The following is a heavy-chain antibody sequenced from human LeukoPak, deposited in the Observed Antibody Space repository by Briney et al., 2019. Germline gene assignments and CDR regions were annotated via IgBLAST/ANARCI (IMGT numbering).Heavy chain of an antibody. CDR1: GGYISTYY. V-gene: IGHV4-59*01. D-gene: IGHD5-12*01. Sequence: SETLSLTCTLSGGYISTYYWSWIRQPPGKGLEWIGYIYHSGSTNYNPSLKSRVTISVDTSKNQFSLKLSSVTAADTAVYYCARGGGYASPIGYWGQGALVTVSS. CDR3: ARGGGYASPIGY. J-gene: IGHJ4*02. CDR2: IYHSGST.